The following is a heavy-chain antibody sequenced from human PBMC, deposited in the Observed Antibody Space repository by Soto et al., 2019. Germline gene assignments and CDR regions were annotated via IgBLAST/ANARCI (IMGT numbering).Heavy chain of an antibody. V-gene: IGHV1-69*08. CDR1: GGTFSSYT. Sequence: QVQLVQSGAEVKKPGSSVKVSCKASGGTFSSYTISWVRQAPGQGLEWMGRIIPILGIANYAQKFQGRVTITADKSTSTAYIELSSLRYEDTAVYYCARDGSGLNYWGQGTLVTVSS. J-gene: IGHJ4*02. CDR3: ARDGSGLNY. D-gene: IGHD6-19*01. CDR2: IIPILGIA.